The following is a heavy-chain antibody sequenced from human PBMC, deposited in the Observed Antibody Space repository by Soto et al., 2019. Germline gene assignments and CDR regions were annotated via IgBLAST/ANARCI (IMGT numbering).Heavy chain of an antibody. J-gene: IGHJ6*02. Sequence: SETLSLTCTVSGGSISSYYWSWIRQPPGKGLEWIGYIYYSGSTNYNPSLKSRVTISVDTSKNQFSLKLSSVTAADTAVYYCARGRGTVTYYYYYGMDVWGQGTTVSVSS. D-gene: IGHD4-17*01. CDR3: ARGRGTVTYYYYYGMDV. CDR1: GGSISSYY. V-gene: IGHV4-59*01. CDR2: IYYSGST.